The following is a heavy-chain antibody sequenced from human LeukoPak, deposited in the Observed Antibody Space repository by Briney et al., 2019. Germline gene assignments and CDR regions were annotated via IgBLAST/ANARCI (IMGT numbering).Heavy chain of an antibody. D-gene: IGHD5-24*01. Sequence: GGSLRLSCAASGFTFSSYAMHWVRQAPGKGLEWVAVISYDGSNKYYADSVKGRFTISRDNSKNTLYLQMNSLRAEDTAVYYCARENGYKVFDYWGQGTLVTVSS. V-gene: IGHV3-30*04. J-gene: IGHJ4*02. CDR1: GFTFSSYA. CDR2: ISYDGSNK. CDR3: ARENGYKVFDY.